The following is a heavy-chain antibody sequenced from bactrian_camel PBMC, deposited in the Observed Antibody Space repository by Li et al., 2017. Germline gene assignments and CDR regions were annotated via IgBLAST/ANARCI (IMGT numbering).Heavy chain of an antibody. Sequence: HVQLVESGGGSVQAGGSLRLSCVASGRIYNNNKIRAWFRVRSGDEREGVAAIDESGKTEYSDSVKGRFTISKDNAKDVLHLQMDSLAPEDTAVYYCASQGCRGCSRGYCYPPNTYNWGQGTQVTVS. D-gene: IGHD2*01. J-gene: IGHJ4*01. CDR3: ASQGCRGCSRGYCYPPNTYN. CDR2: IDESGKT. CDR1: GRIYNNNK. V-gene: IGHV3S53*01.